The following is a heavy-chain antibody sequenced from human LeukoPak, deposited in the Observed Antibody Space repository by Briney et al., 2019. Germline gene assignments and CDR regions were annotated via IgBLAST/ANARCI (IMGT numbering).Heavy chain of an antibody. Sequence: GGSLRLSCAASGFTFSSYAMSWVRQAPGKGLEWVSAISGSGGSTYYADSVKGRFTISRDNSKNTLYLQMNSLRAEDTAVYYCARDGEGDIVVVPAAYRLNWFDPWGQGTLVTVSS. CDR1: GFTFSSYA. CDR2: ISGSGGST. CDR3: ARDGEGDIVVVPAAYRLNWFDP. V-gene: IGHV3-23*01. J-gene: IGHJ5*02. D-gene: IGHD2-2*01.